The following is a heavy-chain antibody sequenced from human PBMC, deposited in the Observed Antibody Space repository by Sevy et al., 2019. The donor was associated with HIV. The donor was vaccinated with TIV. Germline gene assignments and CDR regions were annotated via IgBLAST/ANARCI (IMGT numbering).Heavy chain of an antibody. V-gene: IGHV3-30-3*01. CDR3: ARWNAATPVIYYYYGMDV. CDR1: GFTFSSYA. Sequence: GGSLRLSCAASGFTFSSYAMHWVRQAPGKGLEWVAVISYDGSNKYYADSVKGRFTISRDNSKNTLYLQMNSLRAEDTAVYYCARWNAATPVIYYYYGMDVWGQRTTVTVSS. CDR2: ISYDGSNK. J-gene: IGHJ6*02. D-gene: IGHD2-15*01.